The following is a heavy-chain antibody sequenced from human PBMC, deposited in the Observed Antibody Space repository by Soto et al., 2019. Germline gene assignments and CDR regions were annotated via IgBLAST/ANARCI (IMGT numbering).Heavy chain of an antibody. CDR1: GASIGSGGW. Sequence: SETLSLTCAVSGASIGSGGWWSWVRQPPGKGLEWIAEIFHDGNTNYSPSLKSRVTISVDKSQNQFSLNVCSVTAADTAVYYCARHEGWTGPDQWGQGTLVTVSS. V-gene: IGHV4-4*02. J-gene: IGHJ5*02. D-gene: IGHD2-8*02. CDR2: IFHDGNT. CDR3: ARHEGWTGPDQ.